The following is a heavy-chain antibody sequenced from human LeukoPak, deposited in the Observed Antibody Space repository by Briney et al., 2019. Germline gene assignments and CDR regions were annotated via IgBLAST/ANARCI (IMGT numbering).Heavy chain of an antibody. D-gene: IGHD3-22*01. CDR1: EFTFSIYA. CDR2: ITSAGENT. V-gene: IGHV3-23*01. CDR3: AKDRPNYYGSNGHYYRRGGDY. J-gene: IGHJ4*02. Sequence: GGSLRLSCAASEFTFSIYAMSWVRQAPGKGLEWVSSITSAGENTFYTGSVKVRFTISRDNSRNTLYLQMNSLRAEDTAIYYCAKDRPNYYGSNGHYYRRGGDYWGQGTLVTVSS.